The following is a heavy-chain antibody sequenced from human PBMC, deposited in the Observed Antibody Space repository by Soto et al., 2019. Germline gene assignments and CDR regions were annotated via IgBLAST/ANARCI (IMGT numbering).Heavy chain of an antibody. D-gene: IGHD1-26*01. CDR2: INHSGST. J-gene: IGHJ4*02. V-gene: IGHV4-34*01. CDR1: GGSFSGYY. Sequence: SETLSLTCAVYGGSFSGYYWSWIRQPPGKGLEWIGEINHSGSTNYNPSLKSRVTISVETSKNQFSLKLSSVTAADTAVYYCARGRRPLKGFWGSYSYFDYWGQGTLVTVSS. CDR3: ARGRRPLKGFWGSYSYFDY.